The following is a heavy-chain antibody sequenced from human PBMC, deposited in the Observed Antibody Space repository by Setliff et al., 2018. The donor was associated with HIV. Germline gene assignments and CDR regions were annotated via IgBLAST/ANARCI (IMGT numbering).Heavy chain of an antibody. CDR2: IYTSGST. CDR3: ARIKXXXXGGCFDH. CDR1: GGSISSYY. V-gene: IGHV4-4*08. J-gene: IGHJ5*02. D-gene: IGHD2-8*01. Sequence: SETLSLTCTVSGGSISSYYWSWIRQPPXXXLEWIGYIYTSGSTNYNPSLTSRITLSVDTSKNQFSLRLTSVTASATAVTYLARIKXXXXGGCFDHWXQ.